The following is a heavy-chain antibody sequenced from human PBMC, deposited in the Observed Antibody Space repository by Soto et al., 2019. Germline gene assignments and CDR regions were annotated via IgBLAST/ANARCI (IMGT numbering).Heavy chain of an antibody. J-gene: IGHJ4*03. D-gene: IGHD5-18*01. CDR3: ARRQWIPPLLFDY. Sequence: QVHLQQWGAGLLKPSEILSLTCAVFNGSFNNYLWSWIRQPPGRGLEWIGEINHTGSTNYNPSLKSRVTISVDTSKKQFSLTQNSVTAADTAIYFCARRQWIPPLLFDYWGQGILVTVSS. CDR2: INHTGST. V-gene: IGHV4-34*01. CDR1: NGSFNNYL.